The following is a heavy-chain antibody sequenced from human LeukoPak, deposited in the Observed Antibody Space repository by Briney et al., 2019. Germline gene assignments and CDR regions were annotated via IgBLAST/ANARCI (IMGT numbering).Heavy chain of an antibody. CDR2: INPNSGGT. D-gene: IGHD1-20*01. J-gene: IGHJ3*02. CDR1: GYTFTGYY. Sequence: ASVKVSCKASGYTFTGYYMHWVRQAPGQGLEWMGWINPNSGGTNYAQKFQGRVTMTRDTSISTAYMELSRLRSDDTAVYYCARDPYNWNDGAFDIWGQGTMVTVSS. CDR3: ARDPYNWNDGAFDI. V-gene: IGHV1-2*02.